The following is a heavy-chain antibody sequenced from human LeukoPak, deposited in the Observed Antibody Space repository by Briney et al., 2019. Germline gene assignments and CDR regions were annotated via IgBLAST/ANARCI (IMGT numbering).Heavy chain of an antibody. CDR3: AELGITMIGGV. D-gene: IGHD3-10*02. CDR2: IGDDGSNK. CDR1: GFTFSSYG. Sequence: GGSLRLSCAASGFTFSSYGMHWVRQAPGKGLEWVAFIGDDGSNKYYADTVEGRFTISRDNSKNTLYLQMNSLRPEDTALYYCAELGITMIGGVWGKGTTVTISS. J-gene: IGHJ6*04. V-gene: IGHV3-30*02.